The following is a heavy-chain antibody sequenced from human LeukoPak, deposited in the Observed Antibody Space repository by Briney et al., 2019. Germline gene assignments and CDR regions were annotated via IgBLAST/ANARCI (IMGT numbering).Heavy chain of an antibody. Sequence: GGSLRPSCAASGFTFSSYGMHWVRQAPGKGLEWVAVISYDGSNKYYADSVKGRFTISRDNSKNTLYLQMNSLRAEDTAVYYCAKGIQLWFSDAFDIWGQGTMVTVSS. CDR1: GFTFSSYG. J-gene: IGHJ3*02. CDR2: ISYDGSNK. D-gene: IGHD5-18*01. CDR3: AKGIQLWFSDAFDI. V-gene: IGHV3-30*18.